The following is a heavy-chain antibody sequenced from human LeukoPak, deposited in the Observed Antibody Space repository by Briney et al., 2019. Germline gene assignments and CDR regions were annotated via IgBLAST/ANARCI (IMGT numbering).Heavy chain of an antibody. CDR2: INHSGST. CDR3: ARRQSGTGYHSFVAGTTVYFDY. D-gene: IGHD1-7*01. J-gene: IGHJ4*02. CDR1: GGSFSGYY. Sequence: KPSETLSLICAVYGGSFSGYYWSWIRQPPGKGLEWIGEINHSGSTNYNPSLKSRVTISVDTSKNQFSLKLSSVTAADTAVYYCARRQSGTGYHSFVAGTTVYFDYWGQGTLVTVSS. V-gene: IGHV4-34*01.